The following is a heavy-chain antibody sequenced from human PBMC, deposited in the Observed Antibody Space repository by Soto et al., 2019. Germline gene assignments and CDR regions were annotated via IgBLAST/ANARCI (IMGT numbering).Heavy chain of an antibody. J-gene: IGHJ1*01. V-gene: IGHV3-30*18. Sequence: GGSLRLSCAASGFTFSSYGMHWVRQAPGKGLEWVAVISYDGSNKYYVDSVKGRFTISRDNSKNTLYLQMNNLRVEDTAVYYCVKDRIAVAGNPEYFQHWGQGTLVTVSS. CDR1: GFTFSSYG. CDR3: VKDRIAVAGNPEYFQH. D-gene: IGHD6-19*01. CDR2: ISYDGSNK.